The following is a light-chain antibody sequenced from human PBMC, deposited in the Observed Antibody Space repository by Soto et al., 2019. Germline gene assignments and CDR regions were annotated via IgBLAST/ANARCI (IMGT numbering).Light chain of an antibody. V-gene: IGKV3-15*01. J-gene: IGKJ4*01. CDR2: GAS. CDR3: HQYNNWPLT. CDR1: QTVDSN. Sequence: EIVMTQSPVTLSVSPGEGATLSCRASQTVDSNLAWYQKKPGQAPRLLIFGASTRATGIPARFSGSGSGTEFTLTISSLQSEDFAVYYCHQYNNWPLTFGGGTKVEIE.